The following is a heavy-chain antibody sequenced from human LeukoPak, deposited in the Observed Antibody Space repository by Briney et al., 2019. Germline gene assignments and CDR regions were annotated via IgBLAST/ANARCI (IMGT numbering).Heavy chain of an antibody. V-gene: IGHV3-7*01. J-gene: IGHJ4*02. CDR3: ARDAEDLGIAAAGFDY. Sequence: GGSLRLSCAASGFTFSSYWMSWVRQAPGKGLEWVANIKQDGSEKYYVDSVKGRFTISRDNAKNSLYLQMNSLRAEDTAVYYCARDAEDLGIAAAGFDYWGQGTLVTVSS. CDR1: GFTFSSYW. CDR2: IKQDGSEK. D-gene: IGHD6-13*01.